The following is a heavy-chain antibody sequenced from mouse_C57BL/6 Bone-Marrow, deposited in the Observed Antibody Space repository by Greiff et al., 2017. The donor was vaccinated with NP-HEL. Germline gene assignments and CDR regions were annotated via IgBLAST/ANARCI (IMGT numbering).Heavy chain of an antibody. Sequence: VQLQQSGPELVKPGASVKIPCKASGYTFTDYNMDWVKQSHGKSLEWIGDINPNNGGTNYNQKFKGKATLTVDKSSSTAYMELRSLTSEDTAVYYCARDGFNAWFAYWGQGTLVTVSA. CDR1: GYTFTDYN. D-gene: IGHD2-3*01. CDR2: INPNNGGT. CDR3: ARDGFNAWFAY. J-gene: IGHJ3*01. V-gene: IGHV1-18*01.